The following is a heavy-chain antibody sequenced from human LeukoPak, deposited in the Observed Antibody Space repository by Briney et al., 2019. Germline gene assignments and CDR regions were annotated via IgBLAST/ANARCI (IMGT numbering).Heavy chain of an antibody. CDR1: GFTFSSYA. CDR3: AKEIAVAGTKRNAFDV. CDR2: ISGSGGST. J-gene: IGHJ3*01. Sequence: GGSLRLSCADSGFTFSSYAMSWVRQAPGKGLEWVSAISGSGGSTYCADSVKGRFTISRDNSKNTLYLQMHSLRAENTAVYYCAKEIAVAGTKRNAFDVWGQGIMVTVSS. D-gene: IGHD6-19*01. V-gene: IGHV3-23*01.